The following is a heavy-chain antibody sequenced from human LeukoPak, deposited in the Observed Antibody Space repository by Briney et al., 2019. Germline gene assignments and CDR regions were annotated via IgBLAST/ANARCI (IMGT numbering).Heavy chain of an antibody. CDR2: IYYSGST. CDR3: AREAGSY. CDR1: GGSISSYY. V-gene: IGHV4-59*01. Sequence: SETLSLTCTVSGGSISSYYWSWIRQPPGKGLEWIGYIYYSGSTNYNPSLKSRVTISVDTSKNQFSLKLSSVTAADTAVYYCAREAGSYCGQGTLVTVSS. D-gene: IGHD3-10*01. J-gene: IGHJ4*02.